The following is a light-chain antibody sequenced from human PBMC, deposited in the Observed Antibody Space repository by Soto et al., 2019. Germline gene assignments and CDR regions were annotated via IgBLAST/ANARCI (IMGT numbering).Light chain of an antibody. J-gene: IGKJ1*01. CDR1: LSVSTRS. CDR2: GAS. Sequence: EIVLTQSPGTLSLSPGERATLSCRASLSVSTRSLAWYQQKPGQAPRLLISGASSTAADIPDRFSGGGSGTDFTLTIISLEPEDFAVYYCQQYDSSPRTFGQGTKVE. CDR3: QQYDSSPRT. V-gene: IGKV3-20*01.